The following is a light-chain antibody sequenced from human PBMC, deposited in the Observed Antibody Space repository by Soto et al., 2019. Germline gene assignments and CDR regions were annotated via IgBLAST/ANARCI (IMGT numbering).Light chain of an antibody. CDR2: DAS. V-gene: IGKV1-33*01. Sequence: DFQRTQSPSSLTACVGDSVTITCQASQDITNYLNWYQQKPGKAPKLLIYDASNLEPGVPSRFSGRGSGADFTFSISSLQPEDIATYYCQQYDDIPPTFGQGTRLEIK. CDR3: QQYDDIPPT. CDR1: QDITNY. J-gene: IGKJ5*01.